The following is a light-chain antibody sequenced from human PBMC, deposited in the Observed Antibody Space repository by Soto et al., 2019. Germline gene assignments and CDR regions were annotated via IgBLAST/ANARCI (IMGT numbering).Light chain of an antibody. CDR1: QSISSY. CDR3: QQYGSSPLT. J-gene: IGKJ4*01. CDR2: GAS. V-gene: IGKV3-20*01. Sequence: EIVLTQSPGTLSLSPGKRATLSCRASQSISSYLAWYQQKPGQAPRLLIYGASSRATGIPDRFSGSGSGTDFTLTISRLEPADFAVYYCQQYGSSPLTFGGGTKVDIK.